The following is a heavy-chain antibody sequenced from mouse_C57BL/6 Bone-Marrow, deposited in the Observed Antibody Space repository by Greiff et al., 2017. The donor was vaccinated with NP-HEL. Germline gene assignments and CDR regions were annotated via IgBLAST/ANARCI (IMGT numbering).Heavy chain of an antibody. D-gene: IGHD2-3*01. V-gene: IGHV1-19*01. CDR2: INPYNGGT. J-gene: IGHJ3*01. Sequence: EVKLVESGPVLVKPGASVKMSCKASGYTFTDYYMNWVKQSHGKSLEWIGVINPYNGGTSYNQKFKGKATLTVDKSSSTAYMELNSLTSEDSAVYYCARSGLLGFAYWGQGTLVTVSA. CDR1: GYTFTDYY. CDR3: ARSGLLGFAY.